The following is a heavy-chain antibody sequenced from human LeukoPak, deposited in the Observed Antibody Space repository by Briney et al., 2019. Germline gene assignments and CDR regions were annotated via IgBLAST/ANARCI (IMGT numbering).Heavy chain of an antibody. V-gene: IGHV4-59*11. D-gene: IGHD6-13*01. CDR2: IYYSGST. J-gene: IGHJ5*02. Sequence: PSETLSLTCTVSGGSISSHYWSWIRQPPGKGLEWIGYIYYSGSTYYNPSLKSRVTISVDTSKNQFSLKLSSVTAADTAVYYCARGTHSSSWYRNWFDPWGQGTLVTVSS. CDR1: GGSISSHY. CDR3: ARGTHSSSWYRNWFDP.